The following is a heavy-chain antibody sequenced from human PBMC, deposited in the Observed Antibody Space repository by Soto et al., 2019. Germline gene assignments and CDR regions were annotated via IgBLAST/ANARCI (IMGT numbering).Heavy chain of an antibody. CDR3: AHRLAVTTYVYGLGDFDI. J-gene: IGHJ3*02. Sequence: ESGPTLVNPTQALTLTCTFSGFSLSTSGVGVGWIRQPPGKALEWLALIYWNDDKRYSPSLKSRLTITKDTSKNQVVPTMTNMDPVETATDFCAHRLAVTTYVYGLGDFDIGCLGTMVTV. CDR2: IYWNDDK. V-gene: IGHV2-5*01. D-gene: IGHD4-17*01. CDR1: GFSLSTSGVG.